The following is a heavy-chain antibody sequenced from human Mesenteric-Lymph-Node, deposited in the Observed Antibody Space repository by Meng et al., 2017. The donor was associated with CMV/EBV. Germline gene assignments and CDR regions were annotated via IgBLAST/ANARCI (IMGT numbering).Heavy chain of an antibody. CDR1: RGNR. V-gene: IGHV4-4*02. J-gene: IGHJ5*02. CDR2: IYHSGST. D-gene: IGHD2-21*02. Sequence: RGNRWSGVRKTQGKGREWSGEIYHSGSTNYNPSLKSRVTISVDKSKNQFSLKLSSVTAADTAVYYCARDPGEPIVVVTAGRGWFDPWGQGTLVTVSS. CDR3: ARDPGEPIVVVTAGRGWFDP.